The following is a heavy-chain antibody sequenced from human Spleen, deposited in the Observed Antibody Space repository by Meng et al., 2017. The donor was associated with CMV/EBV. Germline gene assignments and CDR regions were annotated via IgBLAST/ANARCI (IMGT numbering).Heavy chain of an antibody. CDR1: GGSIRSSCYY. CDR3: ARSTYTRGWWVSFDY. D-gene: IGHD6-19*01. J-gene: IGHJ4*02. Sequence: SETLSLTCTVSGGSIRSSCYYWGWIRQPPGKGLEWIGSLYYSGSTYYNPALKTRVSTSVDKSKNQFSLKLTSVTAADTAVYYCARSTYTRGWWVSFDYWGQGTLVTVSS. V-gene: IGHV4-39*07. CDR2: LYYSGST.